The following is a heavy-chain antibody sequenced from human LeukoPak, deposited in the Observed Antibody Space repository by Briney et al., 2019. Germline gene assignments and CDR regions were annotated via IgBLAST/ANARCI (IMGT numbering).Heavy chain of an antibody. CDR1: GFSFSTQE. Sequence: GGSLRLSCATSGFSFSTQEMTWVRQAPGKGLEWVSYISSNSRTIYNASSVKGRFTISRDNTRNSVFLQLNSLRVEDTGFYYCARGSYTGFDLYFDYWGQGTLVTVSS. V-gene: IGHV3-48*03. CDR3: ARGSYTGFDLYFDY. D-gene: IGHD5-12*01. J-gene: IGHJ4*02. CDR2: ISSNSRTI.